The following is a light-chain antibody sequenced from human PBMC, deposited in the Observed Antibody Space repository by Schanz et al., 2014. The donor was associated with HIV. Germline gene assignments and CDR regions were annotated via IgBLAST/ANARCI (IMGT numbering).Light chain of an antibody. CDR3: QQRSNRPPIYT. J-gene: IGKJ2*01. Sequence: EIVMTQSPATLSVSPGERATLSCRASQSVSSNLAWYQQKPGQAPRLLIYGASTRATGIPARFSGSGSGTDFTLTISRLEPEDFAVYYCQQRSNRPPIYTFGQGTKLEIK. CDR1: QSVSSN. CDR2: GAS. V-gene: IGKV3-15*01.